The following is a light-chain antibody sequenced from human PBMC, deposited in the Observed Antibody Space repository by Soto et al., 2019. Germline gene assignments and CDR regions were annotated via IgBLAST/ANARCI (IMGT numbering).Light chain of an antibody. CDR3: QQYNNWRWT. CDR1: QSVSSN. J-gene: IGKJ1*01. Sequence: EIVMTQSPATLSVSRGERATLSCRASQSVSSNLAWYQQKPGQAPRLLIYGESTRATGVPARFSGSGSGTEFTLTISSLQSEDFAVYYCQQYNNWRWTFGQGTEVDI. V-gene: IGKV3-15*01. CDR2: GES.